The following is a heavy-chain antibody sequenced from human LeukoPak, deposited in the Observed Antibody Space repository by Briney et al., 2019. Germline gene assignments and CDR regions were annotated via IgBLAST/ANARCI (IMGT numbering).Heavy chain of an antibody. J-gene: IGHJ4*02. CDR2: INHSGST. Sequence: SETLSLTCAVYGGSFSGYYWSWIRQPPGKGLEWIGEINHSGSTNYNPSLKSRVTISVDTSKNQFSLKLSSVTAADTAVYSCARGGATVTTDWGQGTLVTVSS. D-gene: IGHD4-17*01. CDR1: GGSFSGYY. CDR3: ARGGATVTTD. V-gene: IGHV4-34*01.